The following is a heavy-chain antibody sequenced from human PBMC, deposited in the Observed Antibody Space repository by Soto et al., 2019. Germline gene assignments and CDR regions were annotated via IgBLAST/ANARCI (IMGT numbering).Heavy chain of an antibody. J-gene: IGHJ6*02. CDR2: IYYSGST. CDR3: AIVRLELRPPIYYYYGMDV. D-gene: IGHD1-7*01. CDR1: GGSISSYY. Sequence: SETLSLTCTVSGGSISSYYWSWIRQPPGKGLEWIGYIYYSGSTNYNPSLKSRVTISVDTSKNQFSLKLSSVTAADTAVYYCAIVRLELRPPIYYYYGMDVWGQGTTVTVSS. V-gene: IGHV4-59*01.